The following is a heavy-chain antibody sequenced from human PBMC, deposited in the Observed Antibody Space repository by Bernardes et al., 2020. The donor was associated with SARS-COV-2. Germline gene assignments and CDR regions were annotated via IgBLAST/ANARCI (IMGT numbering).Heavy chain of an antibody. D-gene: IGHD2-8*01. CDR2: ISSSASYR. Sequence: GGSLRLSCVASGFSFSDYYMSWVRQAPGKGLEWIADISSSASYRHYADSVKGRFTISRDSAKNSLYLQINSLRAEDTAVYYCARDRHCSKGVCYFYGLDVWGQGTTVTVSS. CDR3: ARDRHCSKGVCYFYGLDV. V-gene: IGHV3-11*06. CDR1: GFSFSDYY. J-gene: IGHJ6*02.